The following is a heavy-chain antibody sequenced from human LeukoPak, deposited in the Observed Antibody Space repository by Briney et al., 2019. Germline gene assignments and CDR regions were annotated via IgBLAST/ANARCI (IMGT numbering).Heavy chain of an antibody. J-gene: IGHJ4*02. CDR1: GGSFSGYY. CDR3: ARRGWLYGIDY. Sequence: SETLSLTCAVYGGSFSGYYWSWIRQPPGKGLEWIGEINHSGSTNYSPSLKSRVTISVDTSKNQFSLKLSSVTAADTAVYYCARRGWLYGIDYWGQGTLVTVSS. CDR2: INHSGST. D-gene: IGHD3-22*01. V-gene: IGHV4-34*01.